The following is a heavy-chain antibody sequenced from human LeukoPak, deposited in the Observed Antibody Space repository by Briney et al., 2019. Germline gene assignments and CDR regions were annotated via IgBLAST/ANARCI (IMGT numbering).Heavy chain of an antibody. CDR1: GSTFSHYG. V-gene: IGHV3-30*02. CDR3: AKHKDDHGDYYYMDV. CDR2: ISYDGSKK. J-gene: IGHJ6*03. Sequence: PGGSLRLSCAASGSTFSHYGIHWVRQAPGKGLEWVAFISYDGSKKYYGDSVKGRFTISRDNSKNTLHLQMNSLRAEDTAVFYCAKHKDDHGDYYYMDVWGKGTTVTVSS. D-gene: IGHD4-17*01.